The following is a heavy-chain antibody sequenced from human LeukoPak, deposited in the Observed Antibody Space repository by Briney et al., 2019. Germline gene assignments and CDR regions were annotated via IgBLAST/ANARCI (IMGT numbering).Heavy chain of an antibody. J-gene: IGHJ4*02. CDR2: INPSGGST. CDR3: ASATSIQIVGATEQLDY. D-gene: IGHD1-26*01. V-gene: IGHV1-46*01. Sequence: ASVKVSCKASGHTFTSDYMHWVRQAPGQGLEWMGIINPSGGSTSYAQKFQGRVTITRDSSTSTVSMELTSLSSDDPAVYYCASATSIQIVGATEQLDYWGQGTLVTVPS. CDR1: GHTFTSDY.